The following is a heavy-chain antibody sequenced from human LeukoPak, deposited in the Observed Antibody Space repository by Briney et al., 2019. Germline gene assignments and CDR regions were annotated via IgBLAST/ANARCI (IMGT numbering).Heavy chain of an antibody. Sequence: GGSLRLSCAASGFTFSSYAVHWVRQAPGKWLEWVAVISYDGSSKYYADSVKGRFTISRDNSKNTLYLQMNSLRSEDTAVYYCARDLCSSTSCYRTVPFDYWGQGTLVTVSP. D-gene: IGHD2-2*01. V-gene: IGHV3-30-3*01. CDR2: ISYDGSSK. J-gene: IGHJ4*02. CDR3: ARDLCSSTSCYRTVPFDY. CDR1: GFTFSSYA.